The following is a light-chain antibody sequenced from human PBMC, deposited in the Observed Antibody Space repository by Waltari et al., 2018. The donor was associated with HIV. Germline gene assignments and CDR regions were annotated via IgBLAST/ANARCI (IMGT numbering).Light chain of an antibody. Sequence: DIVMTQSPLSLPVIPGEPASISCRSSQSLLHSNGYNYLDWYVQKPGQSPQLLNHKGSNRASGVPDRFSGSGSGTDFTLKISRVEADDVGVYYCMQALQTPRTFGQGTRVEIK. CDR2: KGS. J-gene: IGKJ1*01. CDR3: MQALQTPRT. V-gene: IGKV2-28*01. CDR1: QSLLHSNGYNY.